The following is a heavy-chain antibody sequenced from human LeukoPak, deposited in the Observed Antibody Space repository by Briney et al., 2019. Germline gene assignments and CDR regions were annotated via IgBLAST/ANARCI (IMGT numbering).Heavy chain of an antibody. V-gene: IGHV4-34*01. CDR1: GGSFSGYY. CDR2: INHSGST. Sequence: SETLSLTCAVYGGSFSGYYWSWIRQPPGKGLEWIGEINHSGSTNYNPSLKSRVTISVDTSKNQFSLKLSSVTAADTAVYYCAREVDAAAAYNWFDPWGQGTLVTVSS. D-gene: IGHD2-2*01. J-gene: IGHJ5*02. CDR3: AREVDAAAAYNWFDP.